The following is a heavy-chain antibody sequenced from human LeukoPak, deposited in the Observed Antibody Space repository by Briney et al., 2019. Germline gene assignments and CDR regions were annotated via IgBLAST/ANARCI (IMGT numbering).Heavy chain of an antibody. D-gene: IGHD5-18*01. CDR2: INPNSGGT. J-gene: IGHJ4*02. CDR1: GYTFTGYY. V-gene: IGHV1-2*06. Sequence: ASVKVSCKASGYTFTGYYMHWVRQAPGQGLEWMGRINPNSGGTNYAQKFQGRVTMTGDTSISTAYMELSRLRSDDTAVYYCARAESSYRGYSYGSDYWGQGTLVTVSS. CDR3: ARAESSYRGYSYGSDY.